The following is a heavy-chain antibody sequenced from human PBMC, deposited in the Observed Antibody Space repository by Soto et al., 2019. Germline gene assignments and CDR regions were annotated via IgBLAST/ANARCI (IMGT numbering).Heavy chain of an antibody. CDR1: GFTFSSYW. D-gene: IGHD1-26*01. CDR3: VRDFGYGGATSVPHYFDY. Sequence: GSLRLSCAASGFTFSSYWMHWVRQAPGKGLVWVSRINSDGSSTTYADSVKGRFTMSRDDARNTLYLQMSSLRAEDTAVYYCVRDFGYGGATSVPHYFDYWGQGTLVTVSS. CDR2: INSDGSST. V-gene: IGHV3-74*03. J-gene: IGHJ4*02.